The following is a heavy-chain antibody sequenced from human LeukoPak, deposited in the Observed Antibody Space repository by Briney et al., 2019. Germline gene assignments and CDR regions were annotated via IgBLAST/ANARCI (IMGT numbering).Heavy chain of an antibody. D-gene: IGHD1-7*01. CDR1: GYTFTSYY. J-gene: IGHJ2*01. V-gene: IGHV1-46*01. CDR2: INPSGGST. CDR3: ARENWNYVDLGWYFDL. Sequence: GASVKVSCKASGYTFTSYYMHWVRQAPGQGLEWMGIINPSGGSTSYAQKFQGRVTMTRDMSTSTVYMELSSLRSEDTAVYYCARENWNYVDLGWYFDLWGRGTLVTVSS.